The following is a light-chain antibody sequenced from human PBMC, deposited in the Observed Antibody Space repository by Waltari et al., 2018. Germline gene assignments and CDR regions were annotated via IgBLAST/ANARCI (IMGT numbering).Light chain of an antibody. Sequence: FLLTQPHSVSESPGKTIIISCTRSSGSIASDHVQCYQQRPGSSPTILIYEDNERPSGVPDRFYGSIDSSSNSASLTISGLQTEDEAVYHCQSYDTNTHDWVFGGGTKLTVL. V-gene: IGLV6-57*01. CDR1: SGSIASDH. J-gene: IGLJ3*02. CDR3: QSYDTNTHDWV. CDR2: EDN.